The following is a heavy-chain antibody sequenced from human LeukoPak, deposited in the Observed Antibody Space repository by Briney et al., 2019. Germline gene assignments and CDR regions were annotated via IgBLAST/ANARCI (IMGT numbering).Heavy chain of an antibody. CDR3: ARPTTVTTISADAFDI. CDR1: GFAFSTLT. V-gene: IGHV3-21*01. CDR2: ISSISSYI. D-gene: IGHD4-17*01. Sequence: GGSLRLSCAASGFAFSTLTMNWVRQAPGKGLELVSSISSISSYIYYTDSVKGRFTISRDNAQNSLYLQMNSLRAEDSSVYYCARPTTVTTISADAFDIWGQGTMVTVSS. J-gene: IGHJ3*02.